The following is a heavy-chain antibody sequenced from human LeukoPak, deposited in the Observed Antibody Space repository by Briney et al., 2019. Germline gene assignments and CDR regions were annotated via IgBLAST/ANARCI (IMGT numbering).Heavy chain of an antibody. D-gene: IGHD3-9*01. J-gene: IGHJ4*02. CDR2: IGRQGDSDAT. V-gene: IGHV3-73*01. CDR3: AGDYNFLTGLNY. CDR1: GLTFSGSG. Sequence: GGSLKLSCAASGLTFSGSGIHWVRQASGKGLEWLGRIGRQGDSDATRYAASLKGKFTISRVDSRNTAYLQMNSLKTEDTAVYYCAGDYNFLTGLNYWGQGTMVTVSS.